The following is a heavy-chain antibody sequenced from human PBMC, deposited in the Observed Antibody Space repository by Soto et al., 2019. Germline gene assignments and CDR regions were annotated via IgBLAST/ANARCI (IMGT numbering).Heavy chain of an antibody. CDR1: GFPFSSYG. J-gene: IGHJ6*02. CDR3: AKGGSSSWYGGMDV. CDR2: ISYDGSNK. V-gene: IGHV3-30*18. D-gene: IGHD6-13*01. Sequence: PGGSLRLSCAASGFPFSSYGMHWVRQAPGKGLEWVAVISYDGSNKYYADSVKGRFTISRDNSKNTLYLQMNSLRAEDTAVYYCAKGGSSSWYGGMDVWGQGTTVTVS.